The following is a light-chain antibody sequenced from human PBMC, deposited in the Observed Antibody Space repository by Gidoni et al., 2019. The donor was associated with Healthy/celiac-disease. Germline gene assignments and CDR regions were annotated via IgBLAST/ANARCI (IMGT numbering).Light chain of an antibody. J-gene: IGKJ1*01. Sequence: EIVLTQSPGTLSLSPGERATLSCRASQSVSSSYLAWYQQKPGQAPRLLIYGASSRATGIPDRLSGSGSGTDFTLTISRLEPEDFAVYYCQHSRTFGQGTKVEIK. CDR2: GAS. V-gene: IGKV3-20*01. CDR1: QSVSSSY. CDR3: QHSRT.